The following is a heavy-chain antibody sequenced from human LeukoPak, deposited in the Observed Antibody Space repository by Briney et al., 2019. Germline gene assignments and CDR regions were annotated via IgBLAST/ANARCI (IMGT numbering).Heavy chain of an antibody. CDR1: GYTFTGYY. CDR2: IDPNSGGT. CDR3: ARVGPHYYGSGSPDFDY. Sequence: ASVKVSCKASGYTFTGYYMHWVRQAPGQGLEWMGWIDPNSGGTNYARKFEGRVTMTRDTSISTAYMELSRLRSDDTAVYYCARVGPHYYGSGSPDFDYWGQGTLVTVSS. D-gene: IGHD3-10*01. J-gene: IGHJ4*02. V-gene: IGHV1-2*02.